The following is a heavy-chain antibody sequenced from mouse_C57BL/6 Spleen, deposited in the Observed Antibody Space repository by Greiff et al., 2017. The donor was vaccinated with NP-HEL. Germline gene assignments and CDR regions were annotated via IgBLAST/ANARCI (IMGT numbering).Heavy chain of an antibody. CDR2: ISSGGGYT. Sequence: EVKLVESGGDLVKPGGSLKLSCAASGFTFSSYGMSWVRQTPDKRLEWVGTISSGGGYTYYPDRVKGRVTISRDNAKNTLYLQMSSLQSEDTAMYYCARHGNYGYDGAWFAYWGQGTLVTVSA. D-gene: IGHD2-2*01. V-gene: IGHV5-6*01. J-gene: IGHJ3*01. CDR1: GFTFSSYG. CDR3: ARHGNYGYDGAWFAY.